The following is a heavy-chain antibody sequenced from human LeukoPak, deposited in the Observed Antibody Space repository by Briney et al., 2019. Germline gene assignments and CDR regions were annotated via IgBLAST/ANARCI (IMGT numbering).Heavy chain of an antibody. CDR3: ARGLYPSCWFDP. CDR2: INPNSGGT. J-gene: IGHJ5*02. Sequence: ASVKVSCKASGYTFTGYYMHWVRQAAGQGLEWMGWINPNSGGTNYAQKFQGRVTMTRDTSISTAYMALSRLRSDDTAVYYCARGLYPSCWFDPWGQGTLVTVSS. V-gene: IGHV1-2*02. D-gene: IGHD2/OR15-2a*01. CDR1: GYTFTGYY.